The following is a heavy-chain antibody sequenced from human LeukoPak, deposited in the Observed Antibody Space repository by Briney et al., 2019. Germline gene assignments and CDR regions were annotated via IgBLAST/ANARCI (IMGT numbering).Heavy chain of an antibody. CDR3: ARGGFGSGSHFDY. V-gene: IGHV1-8*01. CDR1: GYTFTSYD. CDR2: MNPNSGDT. Sequence: GASVKVSCKASGYTFTSYDINWVRQATGQGLEWMGRMNPNSGDTGYVQKFQGRVTMTRSTSISTAYTELSSLRSEDTAIYYCARGGFGSGSHFDYWGQGTLVTVSS. J-gene: IGHJ4*02. D-gene: IGHD3-10*01.